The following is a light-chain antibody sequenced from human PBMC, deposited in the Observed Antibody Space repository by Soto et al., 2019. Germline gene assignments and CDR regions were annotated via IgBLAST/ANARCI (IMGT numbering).Light chain of an antibody. J-gene: IGKJ2*01. V-gene: IGKV3-20*01. Sequence: EIVLTQSLGTLSLSPGERATLSCRASERISSTYLAWYQQKLGQAPRLLIYGASSRATGIPDRFSGSGSGADVTLTISRLEPEDFAVYYCQQYGSLYTFGQGTKLEIK. CDR2: GAS. CDR3: QQYGSLYT. CDR1: ERISSTY.